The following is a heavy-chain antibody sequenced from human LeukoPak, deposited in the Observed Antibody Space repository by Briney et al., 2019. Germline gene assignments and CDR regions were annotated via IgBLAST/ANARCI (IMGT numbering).Heavy chain of an antibody. CDR2: LTDSGGGA. Sequence: QAGGSLRLSCAASGFTYNNFAMSWVRQTPGKGLEWVSTLTDSGGGAYYTDSVKGRFTISRDNSKNTLYLQMNSLRAEDAAIYYCARRGGLPVAIDYWGQGTLVTVSS. CDR1: GFTYNNFA. D-gene: IGHD2-2*01. J-gene: IGHJ4*02. CDR3: ARRGGLPVAIDY. V-gene: IGHV3-23*01.